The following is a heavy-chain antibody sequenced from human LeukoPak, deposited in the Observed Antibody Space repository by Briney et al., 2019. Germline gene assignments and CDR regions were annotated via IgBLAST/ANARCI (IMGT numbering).Heavy chain of an antibody. J-gene: IGHJ4*02. D-gene: IGHD6-19*01. CDR3: AIMRTHLYESSGTTSSDH. Sequence: SVKVSCKASGYTFTSYYMHWVRQAPGQGLELMGRVIPVLGTTKNAQKFQGRVTISADTSTSTAYMELSSLRSEDTAVYYCAIMRTHLYESSGTTSSDHWGQGTLVTVSS. V-gene: IGHV1-69*08. CDR1: GYTFTSYY. CDR2: VIPVLGTT.